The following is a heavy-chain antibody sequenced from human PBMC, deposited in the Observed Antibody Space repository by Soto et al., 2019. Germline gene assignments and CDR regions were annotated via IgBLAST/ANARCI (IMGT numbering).Heavy chain of an antibody. Sequence: GGSLRLSCAASGFTFSDYYMSWIRQAPGKGLEWVSYISSSSSYTNYADSVKGRFTISRDNAKNSLYLQMNSLRAEDTAVYYCARDLVGRSWEKYYYGMDVWGQGTTVTVSS. V-gene: IGHV3-11*05. CDR3: ARDLVGRSWEKYYYGMDV. J-gene: IGHJ6*02. CDR2: ISSSSSYT. CDR1: GFTFSDYY. D-gene: IGHD6-13*01.